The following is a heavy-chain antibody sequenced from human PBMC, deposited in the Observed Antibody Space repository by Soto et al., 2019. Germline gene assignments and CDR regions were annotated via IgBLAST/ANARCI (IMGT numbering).Heavy chain of an antibody. V-gene: IGHV3-7*03. CDR1: GFTFSSYW. J-gene: IGHJ6*02. Sequence: AGGSLRLSCAASGFTFSSYWMSWVRQAPGKGLEWVANIKQDGSEKYYVDSVKGRFTISRDNAKNSLYLQMNSLRAEDTAVYYCARDQVVVAATDHYYYYGMDVWGQGTTVTVSS. CDR2: IKQDGSEK. D-gene: IGHD2-15*01. CDR3: ARDQVVVAATDHYYYYGMDV.